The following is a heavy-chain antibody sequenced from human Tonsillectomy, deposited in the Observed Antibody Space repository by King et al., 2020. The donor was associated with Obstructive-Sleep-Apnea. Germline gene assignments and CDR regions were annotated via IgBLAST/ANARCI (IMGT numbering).Heavy chain of an antibody. V-gene: IGHV3-23*04. CDR2: ISGTGVYT. Sequence: VQLVESGGGLIQPGGSLRLSCAASGFTFSSYTMSWVRQAPGKGLEWVSGISGTGVYTYYADSVKGRFTVSRDNSKNTLYLQMNRLRAEDTAIYYCAKDQLWEKDYWGQGTLVTVSS. CDR3: AKDQLWEKDY. J-gene: IGHJ4*02. CDR1: GFTFSSYT. D-gene: IGHD5-18*01.